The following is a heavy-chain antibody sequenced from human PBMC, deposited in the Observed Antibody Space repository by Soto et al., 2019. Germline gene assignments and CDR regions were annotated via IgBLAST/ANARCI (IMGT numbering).Heavy chain of an antibody. CDR2: ISGTGGST. J-gene: IGHJ6*03. CDR3: AKDALYGDYVDYMDV. Sequence: PGGSLRLSCAASGFTFNNYAMNWVRQAPGKGLEWVATISGTGGSTYYADSVKGRFTISRDNSKNTLYLQMNSLRAEDTAVYYCAKDALYGDYVDYMDVWGKGTTVTVSS. CDR1: GFTFNNYA. V-gene: IGHV3-23*01. D-gene: IGHD4-17*01.